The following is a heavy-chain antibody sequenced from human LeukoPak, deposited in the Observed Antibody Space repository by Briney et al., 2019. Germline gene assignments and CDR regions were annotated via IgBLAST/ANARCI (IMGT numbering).Heavy chain of an antibody. CDR1: GGSISSYF. CDR3: ARGYYYFDY. Sequence: SETLSLTCTVSGGSISSYFWSWIWQPPGKGLEWIGYIYYSGSTNYNPSLKSRVTISIDKSKTQFSLRLSSVTAADTAVYYCARGYYYFDYWGQGTLVTVSS. D-gene: IGHD2-15*01. J-gene: IGHJ4*02. V-gene: IGHV4-59*08. CDR2: IYYSGST.